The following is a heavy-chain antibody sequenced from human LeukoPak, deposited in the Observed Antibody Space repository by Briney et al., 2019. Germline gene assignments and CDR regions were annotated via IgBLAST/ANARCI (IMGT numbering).Heavy chain of an antibody. J-gene: IGHJ3*02. D-gene: IGHD3-22*01. CDR2: MYPGDSDT. Sequence: GESLKISCKGSGYSFTSFWIGWVRQMPGKGLEWMGIMYPGDSDTKYSPSFQGQVTISADKSISTAYLQWSSLKASDTAMYYCARQMSWYFYDSSGYDHDTFDIWGQGTMVTVSS. CDR1: GYSFTSFW. V-gene: IGHV5-51*01. CDR3: ARQMSWYFYDSSGYDHDTFDI.